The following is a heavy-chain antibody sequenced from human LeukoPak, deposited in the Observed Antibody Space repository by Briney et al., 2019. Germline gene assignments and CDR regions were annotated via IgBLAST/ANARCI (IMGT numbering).Heavy chain of an antibody. D-gene: IGHD2/OR15-2a*01. J-gene: IGHJ4*02. CDR1: GGSISSGSSS. V-gene: IGHV4-30-2*01. Sequence: PSQTLSLTCAVSGGSISSGSSSWNWLRQPPGKGLEWIGYIQHSGNTCYNPSLRSRVTISMDRSKNQFSLKLTSVTAADTSVYYCARGNTDFKNWGQGTLVTVSS. CDR2: IQHSGNT. CDR3: ARGNTDFKN.